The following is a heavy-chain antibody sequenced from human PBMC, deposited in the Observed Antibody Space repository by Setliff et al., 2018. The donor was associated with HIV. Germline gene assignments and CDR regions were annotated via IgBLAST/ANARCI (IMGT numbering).Heavy chain of an antibody. CDR2: IYTSENT. D-gene: IGHD3-10*01. J-gene: IGHJ6*03. Sequence: RDPPGKGLEWIGYIYTSENTNYNPSLKSRLTISVDTSKNQFSLKLSSVTAADTAVYYCARGPSINTIRARGYYMDVWAKGTTVTVSS. CDR3: ARGPSINTIRARGYYMDV. V-gene: IGHV4-4*08.